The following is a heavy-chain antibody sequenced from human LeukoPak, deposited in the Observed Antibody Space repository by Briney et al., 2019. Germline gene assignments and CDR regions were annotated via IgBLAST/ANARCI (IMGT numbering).Heavy chain of an antibody. CDR3: AREYSSSSGRAFDI. Sequence: GGSLRLSCAASGFTLSTYTMNWVRQAPGKGLQWFSYISSSSSTIYYADSVKGRFTISRDNAKNSLYLQMNILRDEDTAVYYCAREYSSSSGRAFDIWGQGTMVTVSS. J-gene: IGHJ3*02. CDR2: ISSSSSTI. CDR1: GFTLSTYT. D-gene: IGHD6-6*01. V-gene: IGHV3-48*02.